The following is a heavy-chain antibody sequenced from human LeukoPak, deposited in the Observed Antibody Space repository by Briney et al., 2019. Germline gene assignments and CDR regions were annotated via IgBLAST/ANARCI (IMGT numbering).Heavy chain of an antibody. D-gene: IGHD6-19*01. CDR2: ISGSGGST. J-gene: IGHJ4*02. V-gene: IGHV3-23*01. Sequence: GGSLRLSCAASGFTFSSYWMSWVRQAPGKGLEWVSAISGSGGSTYYADSVKGRFTISRDNSKNTLYLQMNSLRAEDTAVYYCAKIASPRGYSSGWYCDYWGQGTLATVSS. CDR3: AKIASPRGYSSGWYCDY. CDR1: GFTFSSYW.